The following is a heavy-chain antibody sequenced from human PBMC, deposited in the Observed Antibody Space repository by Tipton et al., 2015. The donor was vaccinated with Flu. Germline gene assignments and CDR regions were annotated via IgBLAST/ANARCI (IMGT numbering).Heavy chain of an antibody. J-gene: IGHJ4*02. CDR2: IYIGST. CDR3: ARSAGANVS. D-gene: IGHD6-19*01. Sequence: TLSLTCTVSGGSVSSGSNYWSWIRQPPGKGPEWIGYIYIGSTNYNPSLKSRVTISVDTSKNQFSLNLNSVTAAATAVYYCARSAGANVSWGQGTLVAVSS. CDR1: GGSVSSGSNY. V-gene: IGHV4-61*01.